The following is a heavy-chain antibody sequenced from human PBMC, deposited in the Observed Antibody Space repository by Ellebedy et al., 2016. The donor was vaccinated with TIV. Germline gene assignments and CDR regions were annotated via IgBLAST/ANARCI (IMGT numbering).Heavy chain of an antibody. D-gene: IGHD6-19*01. V-gene: IGHV4-59*08. CDR2: IYYSGST. CDR1: GGSISSYY. CDR3: ARQSSSGWVIDY. Sequence: SETLSLXXTVSGGSISSYYWSWIRQPPGKGLEWIGYIYYSGSTNYNPSLKSRVTISVDTSKNQFSLKLSSVTAADTAVYYCARQSSSGWVIDYWGQGTLVTVSS. J-gene: IGHJ4*02.